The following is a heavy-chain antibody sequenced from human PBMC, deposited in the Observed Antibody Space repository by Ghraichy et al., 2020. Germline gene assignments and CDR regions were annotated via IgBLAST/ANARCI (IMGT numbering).Heavy chain of an antibody. CDR2: ISSSSSYI. CDR1: GFTFSSYS. D-gene: IGHD2-2*01. Sequence: GESLNISCAASGFTFSSYSMNWVRQAPGKGLEWVSSISSSSSYIYYADSVKGRFTISRDNAKNSLYLQMNSLRAEDTAVYYCARVVSNYYYYYMDVWGKGTTVTVSS. V-gene: IGHV3-21*01. CDR3: ARVVSNYYYYYMDV. J-gene: IGHJ6*03.